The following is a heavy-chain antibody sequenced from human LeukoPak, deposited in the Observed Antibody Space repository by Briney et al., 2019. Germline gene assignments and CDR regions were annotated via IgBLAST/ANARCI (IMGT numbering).Heavy chain of an antibody. J-gene: IGHJ6*02. D-gene: IGHD3-9*01. CDR2: ISSTSTTL. V-gene: IGHV3-48*01. CDR1: GFTFSSSS. Sequence: PGGSLRLSCAASGFTFSSSSMNWVRQAPGKGLEWVSYISSTSTTLYYADSVRGRFTISRDNAKTSLYVQMNSLRAEDTAVYYCARLEEDYDILTGYYPRPDYGMDVWGQGTTVTVSS. CDR3: ARLEEDYDILTGYYPRPDYGMDV.